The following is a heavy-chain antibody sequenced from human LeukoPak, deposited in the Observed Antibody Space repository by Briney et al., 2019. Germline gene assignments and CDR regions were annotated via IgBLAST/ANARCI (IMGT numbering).Heavy chain of an antibody. CDR2: INHSGST. Sequence: SETLSLTCAVYGGSFSGYYWSWIRQPPGKGLEWIGGINHSGSTNYNPSLKSRVTISVNTSKNQFSLKLSSVTAADTAVYYCARGPSCGGDCYSADFDYWGQGTLVTVSS. V-gene: IGHV4-34*01. CDR1: GGSFSGYY. J-gene: IGHJ4*02. CDR3: ARGPSCGGDCYSADFDY. D-gene: IGHD2-21*01.